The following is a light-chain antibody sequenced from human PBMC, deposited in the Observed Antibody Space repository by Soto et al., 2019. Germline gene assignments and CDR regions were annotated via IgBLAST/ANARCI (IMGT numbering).Light chain of an antibody. CDR2: DTS. CDR3: QQSYSTPLT. Sequence: DLQMTQSPSSLSASVGDRVTISCRASQSISRYLHWYQQKPGKAPKLLIYDTSSLQSGVPSRFSGSGSGTDFTLTISSLQPEDDATYYCQQSYSTPLTFGGGTKVEIK. V-gene: IGKV1-39*01. CDR1: QSISRY. J-gene: IGKJ4*01.